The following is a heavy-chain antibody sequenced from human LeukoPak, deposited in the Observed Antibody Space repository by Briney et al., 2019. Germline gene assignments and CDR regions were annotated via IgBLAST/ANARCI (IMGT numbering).Heavy chain of an antibody. V-gene: IGHV3-30*04. CDR1: GFTFSSYA. Sequence: GGSLRLSCAASGFTFSSYAMHWVRQAPGKGLEWVAVISYDGSNKCYADSVKGRFTISRDNSKNTLYLQMNSLRAEDTAVYYCARAPPSRAAAGIYYYYMDVWGKGTTVTVS. CDR2: ISYDGSNK. J-gene: IGHJ6*03. D-gene: IGHD6-13*01. CDR3: ARAPPSRAAAGIYYYYMDV.